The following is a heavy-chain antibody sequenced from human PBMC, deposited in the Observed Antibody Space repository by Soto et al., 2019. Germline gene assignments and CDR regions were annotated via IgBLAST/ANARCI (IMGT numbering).Heavy chain of an antibody. CDR2: ISAHNGNT. Sequence: QVHLVQSGAEVKKPGASVKVSCKGSGYTFTSYGITWVRQAPGQGLEWMGWISAHNGNTDYAQRLQGRVTVTRDTSTSTAYLKLRSLRSDDTAVYYGARGRYGDYWGQGAVVTVSS. V-gene: IGHV1-18*01. CDR1: GYTFTSYG. J-gene: IGHJ4*02. D-gene: IGHD1-1*01. CDR3: ARGRYGDY.